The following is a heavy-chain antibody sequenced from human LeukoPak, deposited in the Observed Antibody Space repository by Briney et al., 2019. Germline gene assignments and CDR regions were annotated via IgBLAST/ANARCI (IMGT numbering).Heavy chain of an antibody. CDR2: IYPGDSDT. D-gene: IGHD2-15*01. Sequence: GESLKISCKGSGYSFTSYWIGWVRQMPGKDLEWMGIIYPGDSDTRYSPSFQGQVTISADKSISTAYLQWSSLKASDTAMYYCARLSPRPCTPGGSCYRIVGSWFDPWGQGTLVTVSS. CDR3: ARLSPRPCTPGGSCYRIVGSWFDP. CDR1: GYSFTSYW. J-gene: IGHJ5*02. V-gene: IGHV5-51*01.